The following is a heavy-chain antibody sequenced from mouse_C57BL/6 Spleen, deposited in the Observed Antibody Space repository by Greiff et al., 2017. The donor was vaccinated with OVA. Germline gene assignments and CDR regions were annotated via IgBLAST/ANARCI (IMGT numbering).Heavy chain of an antibody. D-gene: IGHD1-1*01. J-gene: IGHJ2*01. CDR1: GYTFTSYG. V-gene: IGHV1-81*01. Sequence: QVQLQQSGAELARPGASVKLSCKASGYTFTSYGISWVKQRTGQGLEWIGEIYPRSGNTYYNEKFKGKATLTADKSSSTAYMGLRGLTSEDSAVYFCARWDYYGSSSLFDYWGQGTTLTVSS. CDR3: ARWDYYGSSSLFDY. CDR2: IYPRSGNT.